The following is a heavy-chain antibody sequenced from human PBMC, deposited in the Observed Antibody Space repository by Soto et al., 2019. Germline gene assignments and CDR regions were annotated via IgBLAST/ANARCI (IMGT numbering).Heavy chain of an antibody. CDR2: IYHSGST. J-gene: IGHJ4*02. CDR1: GYSISSGYY. V-gene: IGHV4-38-2*02. CDR3: ARERIGHHPHDY. Sequence: ASETLSLTCAVSGYSISSGYYWGWIRQPPEKGLKWIGSIYHSGSTYYNPSLKSRVTISVNTSKNQFSLKLSAVTAADTAVYYCARERIGHHPHDYWGQGTLVTVSS.